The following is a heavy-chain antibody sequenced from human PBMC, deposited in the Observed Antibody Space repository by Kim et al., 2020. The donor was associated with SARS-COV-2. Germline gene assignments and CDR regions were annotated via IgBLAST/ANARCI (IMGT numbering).Heavy chain of an antibody. V-gene: IGHV1-2*02. CDR1: GYTFTGYY. CDR2: MNPNTGGT. CDR3: GRVLRDYDVLNGYSSPYFDY. D-gene: IGHD3-9*01. J-gene: IGHJ4*02. Sequence: ASVKVSCKASGYTFTGYYLHWVRQAPGQGLEWMGGMNPNTGGTNYAQKFQGRVTMTRDTSVSTAYMELGSLRSDDTAVYYCGRVLRDYDVLNGYSSPYFDYWVQGALVTVSS.